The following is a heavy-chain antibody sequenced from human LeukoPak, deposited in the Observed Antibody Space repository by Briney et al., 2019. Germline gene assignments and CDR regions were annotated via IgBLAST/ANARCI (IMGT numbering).Heavy chain of an antibody. J-gene: IGHJ4*02. CDR3: ARHNHDWGWDF. Sequence: GGSRRLSCAAPGFIFSYYGMHGFRQAPGKGLEWLAVIWPDGTIQYYADPVKGRFTISRDNSRNTLYLQLTGLRADDSAVYYCARHNHDWGWDFWGQGAQVTVSS. CDR2: IWPDGTIQ. D-gene: IGHD2-8*02. V-gene: IGHV3-33*01. CDR1: GFIFSYYG.